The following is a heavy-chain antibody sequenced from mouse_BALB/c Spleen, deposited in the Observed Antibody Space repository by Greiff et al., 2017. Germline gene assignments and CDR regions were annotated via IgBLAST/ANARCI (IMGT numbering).Heavy chain of an antibody. CDR1: GYTFTSYW. Sequence: QVQLQQPGAELVKPGASVKLSCKASGYTFTSYWMHWVKQRPGQGLEWIGEIDPSDSYTNYNQKFKGKATLTVDKSSSTAYMQLSSLTSEDSAVYYCARVSLYYGSSYGWFAYWGQGTLVTVSA. CDR3: ARVSLYYGSSYGWFAY. CDR2: IDPSDSYT. D-gene: IGHD1-1*01. V-gene: IGHV1-69*02. J-gene: IGHJ3*01.